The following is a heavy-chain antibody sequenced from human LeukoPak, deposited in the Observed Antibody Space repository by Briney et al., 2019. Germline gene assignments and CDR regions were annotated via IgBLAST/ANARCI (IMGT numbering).Heavy chain of an antibody. CDR3: ARRGAVTNTNYYYYYMDV. D-gene: IGHD4-17*01. Sequence: ASVKVSCKASGYTFTGYYMHWVRQAPGQGLEWMGWMNPNSGNTGYAQKFQGRVTITRNTSISTAYMELSSLRSEDAAVYYCARRGAVTNTNYYYYYMDVWGKGTTVTVSS. CDR2: MNPNSGNT. V-gene: IGHV1-8*03. CDR1: GYTFTGYY. J-gene: IGHJ6*03.